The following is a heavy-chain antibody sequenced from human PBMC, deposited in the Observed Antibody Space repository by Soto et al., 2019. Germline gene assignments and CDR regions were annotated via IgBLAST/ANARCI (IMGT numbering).Heavy chain of an antibody. CDR1: GGTFSSYA. V-gene: IGHV1-69*13. J-gene: IGHJ4*02. D-gene: IGHD5-18*01. CDR3: ARFRVRFIQLGEKPKEDYFAY. CDR2: IIPIFGTA. Sequence: SVKVSCKASGGTFSSYAISWVRQAPGQGLEWMGGIIPIFGTANYAQKFQGRVTITADESTSTAYKEQSSLRSEDTAVYYCARFRVRFIQLGEKPKEDYFAYGGQGTLVTVPS.